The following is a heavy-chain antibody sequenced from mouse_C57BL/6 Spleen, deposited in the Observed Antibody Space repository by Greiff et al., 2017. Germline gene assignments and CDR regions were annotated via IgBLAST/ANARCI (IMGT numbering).Heavy chain of an antibody. CDR2: ISSGGDYI. V-gene: IGHV5-9-1*02. J-gene: IGHJ3*01. CDR1: GFTFSSYA. Sequence: VKLMESGEGLVKPGGSLKLSCAASGFTFSSYAMSWVRQTPETRLEWVAYISSGGDYIYYADTVKGRFTISRDNARNTLYLQMSSLKSEDTAMYYCTREGTTDYWGQGTLVTVSA. CDR3: TREGTTDY. D-gene: IGHD1-1*01.